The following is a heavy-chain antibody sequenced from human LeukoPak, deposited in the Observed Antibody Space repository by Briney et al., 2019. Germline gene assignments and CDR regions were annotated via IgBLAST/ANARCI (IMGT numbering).Heavy chain of an antibody. Sequence: ASVKVSCKASGYRFTSYGISWVRQAPGQGLEWMAWISAYNGNTNYAQKFQGRVIMTTDTSTSTAYMEPRSLRSDDTAVYYCARDPDCSSTRCSESPFDYWGQGTLVTVSS. CDR3: ARDPDCSSTRCSESPFDY. CDR2: ISAYNGNT. CDR1: GYRFTSYG. V-gene: IGHV1-18*01. J-gene: IGHJ4*02. D-gene: IGHD2-2*01.